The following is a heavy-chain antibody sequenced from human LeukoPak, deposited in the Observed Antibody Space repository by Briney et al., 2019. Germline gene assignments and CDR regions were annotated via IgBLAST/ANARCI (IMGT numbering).Heavy chain of an antibody. CDR3: ARNRLGLIDY. V-gene: IGHV4-59*01. D-gene: IGHD1-14*01. CDR2: IYYSGST. CDR1: GGSISSYY. J-gene: IGHJ4*02. Sequence: PSETLSLTCTVSGGSISSYYWSWIRQPPGKGLEWIGYIYYSGSTNYNPPLKSRVTISVDTSKNQFSLKLSSVTAADTAVYYCARNRLGLIDYWGQGTLVTVSS.